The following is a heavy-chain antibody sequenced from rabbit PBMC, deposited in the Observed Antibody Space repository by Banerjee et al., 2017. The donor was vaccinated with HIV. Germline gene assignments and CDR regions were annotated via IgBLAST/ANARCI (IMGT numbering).Heavy chain of an antibody. CDR1: GFSFSSSDY. CDR3: ARDGAGGSYFAL. D-gene: IGHD8-1*01. Sequence: QSLEESGGDLVKPGASLTLTCTASGFSFSSSDYMCWVRQAPGKGLEWISCIAGDSSGFTYSDAWAKGRFTCSKTSSTTVTLQMTSMTAADTATYFCARDGAGGSYFALWGPGTRVTVS. V-gene: IGHV1S40*01. CDR2: IAGDSSGFT. J-gene: IGHJ4*01.